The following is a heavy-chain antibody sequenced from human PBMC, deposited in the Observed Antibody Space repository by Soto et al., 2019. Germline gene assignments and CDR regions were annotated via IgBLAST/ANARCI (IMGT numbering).Heavy chain of an antibody. D-gene: IGHD6-6*01. CDR1: GYTFTSYG. CDR3: ATGYSSSSGAGYYYYMDV. Sequence: ASVKVSCKASGYTFTSYGISWVRQAPGQGLEWMGWISAYNGNTNYAQKLQGRVTMTTDTSTSTAYMELRSLRSDDTAVYYCATGYSSSSGAGYYYYMDVRGKETTDTVAS. V-gene: IGHV1-18*01. CDR2: ISAYNGNT. J-gene: IGHJ6*03.